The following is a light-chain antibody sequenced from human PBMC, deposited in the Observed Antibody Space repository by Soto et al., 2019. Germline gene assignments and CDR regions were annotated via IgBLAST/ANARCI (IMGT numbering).Light chain of an antibody. V-gene: IGKV3-11*01. J-gene: IGKJ2*02. CDR2: DAY. CDR1: ESVTSS. CDR3: QQRGKWPST. Sequence: EIVMTQSPATLSVSPGDRATLSCRASESVTSSLAWYQQKPGQPPRLLIYDAYTRATGVGDRFTGSGSATDFSLTITSLEPEDFAVYYCQQRGKWPSTFGPGTK.